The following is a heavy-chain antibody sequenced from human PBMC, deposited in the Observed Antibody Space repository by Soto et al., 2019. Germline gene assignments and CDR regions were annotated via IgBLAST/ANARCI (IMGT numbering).Heavy chain of an antibody. CDR3: ARVRSVVTPYGMDV. J-gene: IGHJ6*02. CDR1: GFPFSSYG. CDR2: TWYDGSEK. V-gene: IGHV3-33*01. Sequence: GGSLRLSCAASGFPFSSYGKYWVRQAPGKGLEWVAMTWYDGSEKYYADSVKGRFTISRDNPKNTLYLQMNSLRAEDTAVYYCARVRSVVTPYGMDVWGQGTTVTV. D-gene: IGHD3-22*01.